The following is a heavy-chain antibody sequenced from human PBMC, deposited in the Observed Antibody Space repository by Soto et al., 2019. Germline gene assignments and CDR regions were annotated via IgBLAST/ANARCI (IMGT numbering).Heavy chain of an antibody. CDR3: ARGRYGDY. V-gene: IGHV1-18*01. Sequence: QVHLVQSGAEVKKPGASVKVSCKGSGYAFTTYGITWVRQAPGQGLEWMGWISAHNGNTNYAQKLQGRVTVTRDTSTSTASSELSSLRSDDSDVYYSARGRYGDYWGQGALVTVSS. CDR2: ISAHNGNT. J-gene: IGHJ4*02. CDR1: GYAFTTYG. D-gene: IGHD1-1*01.